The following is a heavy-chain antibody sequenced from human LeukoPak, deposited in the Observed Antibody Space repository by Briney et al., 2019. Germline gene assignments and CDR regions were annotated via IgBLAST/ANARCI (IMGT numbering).Heavy chain of an antibody. D-gene: IGHD3-22*01. J-gene: IGHJ6*04. CDR3: ARYYYDSSGFLPLPMDV. CDR2: IGSSGSTM. Sequence: GGSLTLSCAVSGFTFSSYEMNWVRQAPGKGLEWVSYIGSSGSTMYYADSVKGRFTISRDNAKNSLFLQMNSLRAEDTAVYYCARYYYDSSGFLPLPMDVWGEGTTVPLSS. CDR1: GFTFSSYE. V-gene: IGHV3-48*03.